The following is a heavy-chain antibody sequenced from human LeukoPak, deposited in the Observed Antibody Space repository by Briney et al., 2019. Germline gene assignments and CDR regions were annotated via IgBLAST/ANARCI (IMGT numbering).Heavy chain of an antibody. J-gene: IGHJ6*03. CDR3: ARGAPDYMDV. V-gene: IGHV3-21*01. CDR2: ISSSSSYI. CDR1: GFTSSSYS. Sequence: GGSLRLSCAASGFTSSSYSMNWVRQAPGKGLEWVSSISSSSSYIYYADSVKGRFTISRDNAKNSLYLQMNSLRAEDTAVYYCARGAPDYMDVWGKGTTVTISS.